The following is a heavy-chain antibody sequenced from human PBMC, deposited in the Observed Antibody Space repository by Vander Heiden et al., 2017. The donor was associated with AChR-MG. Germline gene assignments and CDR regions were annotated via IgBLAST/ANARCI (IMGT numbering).Heavy chain of an antibody. CDR1: GGSISSSSYY. V-gene: IGHV4-39*01. D-gene: IGHD6-13*01. CDR2: LYYSGST. Sequence: ESDPGLVKPSETLSLTCTVPGGSISSSSYYWGWIRQPAGKGLEWIGSLYYSGSTYYNPSLKRRVTISVNTSENPFSLKLSPVTAADTAVYYCASHDRVAAAPGAAFDIWGQGTMVTVSS. J-gene: IGHJ3*02. CDR3: ASHDRVAAAPGAAFDI.